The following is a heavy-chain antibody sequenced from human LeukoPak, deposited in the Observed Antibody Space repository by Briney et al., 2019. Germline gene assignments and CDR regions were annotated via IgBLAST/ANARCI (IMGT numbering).Heavy chain of an antibody. D-gene: IGHD6-13*01. CDR3: ARVGGSSWYGDWFDP. CDR1: GHTFTNYY. J-gene: IGHJ5*02. V-gene: IGHV1-2*02. CDR2: MNPKSGGT. Sequence: GSVKVSCKPSGHTFTNYYMHWVRQAPGQGLEWMGWMNPKSGGTNYAQKFQGRVTMTRDTSISTAYMELSRLRSDDTAVYYCARVGGSSWYGDWFDPWGQGTLVTVSS.